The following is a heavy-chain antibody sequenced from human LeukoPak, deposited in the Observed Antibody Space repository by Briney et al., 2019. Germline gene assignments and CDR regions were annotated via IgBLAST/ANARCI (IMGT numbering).Heavy chain of an antibody. V-gene: IGHV3-20*04. CDR3: AREDGGYDPPYSYYYMDV. J-gene: IGHJ6*03. D-gene: IGHD5-12*01. CDR1: GFTFSSYA. Sequence: PGGSLRLSCAASGFTFSSYAMSWVRQAPGKGLEWVSGINWNGGSTGYADSVKGRFTISRDNAKNSLYLQMNSLRAEDTALYYCAREDGGYDPPYSYYYMDVWGKGTTVTVSS. CDR2: INWNGGST.